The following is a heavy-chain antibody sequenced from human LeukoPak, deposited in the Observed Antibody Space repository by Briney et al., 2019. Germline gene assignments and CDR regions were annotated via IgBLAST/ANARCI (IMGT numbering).Heavy chain of an antibody. CDR2: INPNSGGT. CDR1: GYTFTGYY. D-gene: IGHD1-26*01. V-gene: IGHV1-2*02. J-gene: IGHJ4*02. CDR3: ARDLIVGATTEYYFDY. Sequence: ASVKVSCKASGYTFTGYYMRWVRQAPGQGLEWMGWINPNSGGTNYAQKFQGRVTMTRDTSISTAYMELSRLRSDDAAVYYCARDLIVGATTEYYFDYWGQGTLVTVSS.